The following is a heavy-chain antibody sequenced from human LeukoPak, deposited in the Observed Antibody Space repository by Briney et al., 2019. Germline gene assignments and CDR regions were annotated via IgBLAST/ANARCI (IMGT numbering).Heavy chain of an antibody. CDR3: ARPYCSGSSCYSLGIGWFDP. V-gene: IGHV4-39*01. Sequence: SETLSLTCTVSGGSISSSSYYWGWIRQPPGKGLEWIGSIYYSGSTYYNPSLKSRVTISVDTSKNQFSLKLSSVTAADTAVYYCARPYCSGSSCYSLGIGWFDPWGQGTLVTVSS. J-gene: IGHJ5*02. CDR2: IYYSGST. CDR1: GGSISSSSYY. D-gene: IGHD2-15*01.